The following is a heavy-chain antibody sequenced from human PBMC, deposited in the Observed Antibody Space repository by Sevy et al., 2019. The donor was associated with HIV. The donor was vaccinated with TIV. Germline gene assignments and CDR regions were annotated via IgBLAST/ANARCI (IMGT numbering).Heavy chain of an antibody. D-gene: IGHD3-16*01. V-gene: IGHV5-51*01. Sequence: GESLKISCKASGYSFGTYWIGWVRQMPGGGLDWMGIFYPGDSDTRYSPSFRGQVTISGDTSFRTAFLHWSTLEASDTATYYCAGHCQLRVAEILGEGAMDVWGQGTAVTVSS. CDR3: AGHCQLRVAEILGEGAMDV. CDR1: GYSFGTYW. J-gene: IGHJ6*02. CDR2: FYPGDSDT.